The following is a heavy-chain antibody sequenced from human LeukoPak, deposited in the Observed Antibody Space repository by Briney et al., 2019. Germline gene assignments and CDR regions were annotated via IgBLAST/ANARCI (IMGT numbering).Heavy chain of an antibody. V-gene: IGHV1-2*02. CDR1: GYTFTGYY. D-gene: IGHD4-23*01. Sequence: ASVKVSCKASGYTFTGYYMHWVRQAPGQGLEWMGWINPNSGGTNYAQKFQGRVTMTRDTSISTAYMELSRLRSEDTAVYYCTRETPSRYFDYWGQGTLVAVSS. CDR3: TRETPSRYFDY. J-gene: IGHJ4*02. CDR2: INPNSGGT.